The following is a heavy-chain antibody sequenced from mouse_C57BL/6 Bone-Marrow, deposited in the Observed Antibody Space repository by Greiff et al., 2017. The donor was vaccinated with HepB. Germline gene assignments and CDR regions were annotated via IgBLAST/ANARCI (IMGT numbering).Heavy chain of an antibody. CDR1: GYTFTDYY. CDR3: ARWSYGSIPYYAMDY. J-gene: IGHJ4*01. Sequence: QVHVKQSGAELVRPGASVKLSCKASGYTFTDYYINWVKQRPGQGLEWIARIYPGSGNTYYNEKFKGKATLTAEKSSSTAYMQLSSLTSEDSAVYFCARWSYGSIPYYAMDYWGQGTSVTVSS. V-gene: IGHV1-76*01. D-gene: IGHD1-1*01. CDR2: IYPGSGNT.